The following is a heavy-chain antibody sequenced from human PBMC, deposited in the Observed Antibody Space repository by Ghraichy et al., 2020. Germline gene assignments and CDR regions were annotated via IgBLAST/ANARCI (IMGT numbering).Heavy chain of an antibody. D-gene: IGHD3-22*01. CDR3: ARGDYESSGFYGSFYQ. CDR2: IYSSGST. CDR1: GASMTNYY. J-gene: IGHJ4*02. Sequence: SETLSLTCTVSGASMTNYYWSWIRQPAGKGLEWIGRIYSSGSTNYNPSLKSRVTMSIDTSKKQFSLNLKSVTAADTAFYYCARGDYESSGFYGSFYQGGQGILVTVSS. V-gene: IGHV4-4*07.